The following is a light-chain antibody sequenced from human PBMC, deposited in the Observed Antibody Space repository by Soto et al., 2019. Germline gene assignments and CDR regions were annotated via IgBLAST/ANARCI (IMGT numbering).Light chain of an antibody. CDR1: QSVSSNY. V-gene: IGKV3-20*01. J-gene: IGKJ1*01. Sequence: EIVLTQSPGTLSLSPGERATLSCRASQSVSSNYLAWYQQKPGQAPRLLSYAASSRATGIPDRFNGSGSGADCTLTVSRLEPEDFAVDYCQQDGTSPRTFGQGTKVEIK. CDR2: AAS. CDR3: QQDGTSPRT.